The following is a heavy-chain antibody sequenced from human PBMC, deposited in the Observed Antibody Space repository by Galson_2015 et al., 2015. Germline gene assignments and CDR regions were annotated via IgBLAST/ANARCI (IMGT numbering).Heavy chain of an antibody. CDR2: ISSSSSYT. J-gene: IGHJ5*02. CDR1: GFTFSDYY. D-gene: IGHD6-19*01. Sequence: SLRLSCAASGFTFSDYYMSWLRQAPGKGLEWVSYISSSSSYTDYADSVKGRFTISRDSAKNSLYLQMNSLSAEDTAVYYCARPAVARTSTGWFDPWGQGTRVTVSS. CDR3: ARPAVARTSTGWFDP. V-gene: IGHV3-11*03.